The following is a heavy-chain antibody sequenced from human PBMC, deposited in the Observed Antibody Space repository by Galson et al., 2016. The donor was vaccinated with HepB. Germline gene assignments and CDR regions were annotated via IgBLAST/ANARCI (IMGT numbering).Heavy chain of an antibody. Sequence: ETLSLTCPVSGASVSTGNYYWSWIRQPPGKRLEWIGHIYFSGSTKYNPSLLSRVAISLDTSKNEFSLKLMSVTAADTAMYYCASGTGLDAFRIWGQGTMVTVSS. CDR2: IYFSGST. J-gene: IGHJ3*02. V-gene: IGHV4-61*01. CDR1: GASVSTGNYY. CDR3: ASGTGLDAFRI. D-gene: IGHD1-14*01.